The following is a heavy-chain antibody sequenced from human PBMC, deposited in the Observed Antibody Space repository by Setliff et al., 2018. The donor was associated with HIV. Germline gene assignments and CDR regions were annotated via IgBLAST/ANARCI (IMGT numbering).Heavy chain of an antibody. V-gene: IGHV4-38-2*01. D-gene: IGHD4-17*01. CDR1: GYSISSGYY. J-gene: IGHJ3*02. CDR3: ARLGMTTVGIGDVFDI. CDR2: ISTSGIT. Sequence: ETLSLTCAVSGYSISSGYYWGWIRQPPGKGLEWIGSISTSGITNYNPSLKSRVTISVDTSKNQFSLRVRSVTAADTAVYYCARLGMTTVGIGDVFDIWGQGTMVTVSS.